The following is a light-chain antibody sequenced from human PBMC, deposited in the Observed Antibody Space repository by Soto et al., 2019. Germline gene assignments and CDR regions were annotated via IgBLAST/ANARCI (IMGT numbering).Light chain of an antibody. CDR3: CSYVGARTYV. V-gene: IGLV2-14*01. CDR2: EVN. Sequence: QSALTQPASVSGSPGQPITISCTGTSSDVGAYNYVSWYQLHPGKAPKLMIYEVNNRPSGVSHRFSGSKSGNTASLTISGLQAEDEADYYCCSYVGARTYVFGAGTKLTVL. J-gene: IGLJ1*01. CDR1: SSDVGAYNY.